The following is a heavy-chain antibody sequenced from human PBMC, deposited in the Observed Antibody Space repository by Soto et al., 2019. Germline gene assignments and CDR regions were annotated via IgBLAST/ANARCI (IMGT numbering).Heavy chain of an antibody. CDR2: IWYDGSNK. CDR1: GFTFSSYG. CDR3: ARSLELRGWDYYYYGMDV. D-gene: IGHD1-7*01. V-gene: IGHV3-33*01. J-gene: IGHJ6*04. Sequence: HPGGSLRLSCAASGFTFSSYGMHWVRQAPGKGLEWVAVIWYDGSNKYYADSVKGRFTISRDNSKNTLYLQMNSLRAEDTAVYYCARSLELRGWDYYYYGMDVWGKGTTVTVSS.